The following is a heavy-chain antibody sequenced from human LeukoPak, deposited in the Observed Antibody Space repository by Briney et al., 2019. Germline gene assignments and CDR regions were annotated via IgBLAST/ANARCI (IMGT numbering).Heavy chain of an antibody. V-gene: IGHV3-7*01. Sequence: QTGGSLRFSCAASGFTFSTYWMSWVRQAPGKGLEWVANIKQDGSEKFYVDSVKGRFTISRDNAKNTLYLQMNSLRAEDTAVYYCAREFIYGSGSSGPDTPGPFMDVWGKGTTVTISS. CDR3: AREFIYGSGSSGPDTPGPFMDV. CDR2: IKQDGSEK. J-gene: IGHJ6*03. CDR1: GFTFSTYW. D-gene: IGHD3-10*01.